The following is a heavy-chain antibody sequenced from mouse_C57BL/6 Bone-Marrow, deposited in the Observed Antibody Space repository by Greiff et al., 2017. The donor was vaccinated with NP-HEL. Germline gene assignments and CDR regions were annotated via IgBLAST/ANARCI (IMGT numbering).Heavy chain of an antibody. D-gene: IGHD1-1*01. Sequence: DVELQESGPGLAKPSQTLSLTCSVTGYSITSDYWNWIRKFPGNKLEYMGYISYSGSTYYNPSLKSRISITRDTSKNQYYLQLNSVTTEDTATYYCARSLITTVVADWYFDVWGTGTTVTVSS. CDR2: ISYSGST. J-gene: IGHJ1*03. CDR3: ARSLITTVVADWYFDV. V-gene: IGHV3-8*01. CDR1: GYSITSDY.